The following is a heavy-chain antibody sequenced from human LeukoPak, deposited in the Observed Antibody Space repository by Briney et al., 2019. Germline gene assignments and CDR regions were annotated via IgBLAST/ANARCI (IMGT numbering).Heavy chain of an antibody. CDR1: GFTFSSYW. V-gene: IGHV3-74*01. CDR3: TRAPYHGDYVSWA. D-gene: IGHD4-17*01. J-gene: IGHJ4*02. Sequence: GGSLRLSCAASGFTFSSYWMHWVRQAPGKGLVWVSRISSDGSDTTYADSVKGRFTISRDNAKKMLYLQMNGLRVDDTAVYYCTRAPYHGDYVSWAWGQGTLVSVSS. CDR2: ISSDGSDT.